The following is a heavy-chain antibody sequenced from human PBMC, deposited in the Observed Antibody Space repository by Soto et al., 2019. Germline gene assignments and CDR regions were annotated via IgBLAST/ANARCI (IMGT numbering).Heavy chain of an antibody. J-gene: IGHJ6*02. CDR3: ARDDIVVVPARSLYGMDV. V-gene: IGHV3-33*01. CDR1: GFTFSSYG. CDR2: IWYDGSNK. Sequence: VGSLRLSCAASGFTFSSYGMHWVRQAPGKGLEWVAVIWYDGSNKYYADSVKGRFTISRDNSKNTLYLQMNSLRAEDTAVYYCARDDIVVVPARSLYGMDVWGQGTTVTVSS. D-gene: IGHD2-2*01.